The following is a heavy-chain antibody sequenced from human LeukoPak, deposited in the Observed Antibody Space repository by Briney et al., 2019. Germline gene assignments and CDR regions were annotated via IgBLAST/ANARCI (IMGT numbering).Heavy chain of an antibody. V-gene: IGHV1-18*01. Sequence: ASVKVSCKASGYTFTSYGIRWVRQAPGQGLAWMGWISAYNGNTNYAQKLQGRVTMTTDTSTSTAYMELRSLRSDDTAVYYCARVGIAARPYDYWGQGTLVTVSS. J-gene: IGHJ4*02. CDR3: ARVGIAARPYDY. D-gene: IGHD6-6*01. CDR2: ISAYNGNT. CDR1: GYTFTSYG.